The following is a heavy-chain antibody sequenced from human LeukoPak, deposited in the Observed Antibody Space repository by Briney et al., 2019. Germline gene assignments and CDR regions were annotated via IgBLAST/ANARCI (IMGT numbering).Heavy chain of an antibody. J-gene: IGHJ4*02. CDR2: INPNSGGT. D-gene: IGHD3-9*01. CDR1: GYTFTGYY. CDR3: ARDSYYDILTGYLYYFDY. Sequence: ASVKVSCKASGYTFTGYYMHWVRQAPGQGLEWMGWINPNSGGTNYARKFQGRVTMTRDTSISTAYMELSRLRSDDTAVYYCARDSYYDILTGYLYYFDYWGQGTLVTVSS. V-gene: IGHV1-2*02.